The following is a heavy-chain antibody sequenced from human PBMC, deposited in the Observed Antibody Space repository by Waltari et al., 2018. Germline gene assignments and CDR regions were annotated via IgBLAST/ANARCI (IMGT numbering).Heavy chain of an antibody. CDR2: INPNSGGT. CDR3: PRDEGHCSGGSCYSAY. V-gene: IGHV1-2*02. CDR1: GYTFTGYY. J-gene: IGHJ4*02. D-gene: IGHD2-15*01. Sequence: QVQLVQSGAEVKKPGASVKVSCKASGYTFTGYYMHWVRQAPGQGLEWMGWINPNSGGTNYAQKFQGRVTMTRDTSISTAYMELSRLRSDDTAVYYCPRDEGHCSGGSCYSAYWGQGTLVTVSS.